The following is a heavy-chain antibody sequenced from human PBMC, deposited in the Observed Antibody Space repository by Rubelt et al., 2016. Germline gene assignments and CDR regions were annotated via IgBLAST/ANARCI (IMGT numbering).Heavy chain of an antibody. J-gene: IGHJ4*02. D-gene: IGHD4-17*01. V-gene: IGHV1-46*01. Sequence: QVQLVQSGAEVKKPGASVKVSCKASGYTFTSYYMHWVRQAPGQGLEWMGIINPSGGSTSYAQKFQGRVRMNRDTATSTVYMELSSLRSEDTALYYCARAASTVTTLLDLGYWGQGTLVTVSS. CDR2: INPSGGST. CDR3: ARAASTVTTLLDLGY. CDR1: GYTFTSYY.